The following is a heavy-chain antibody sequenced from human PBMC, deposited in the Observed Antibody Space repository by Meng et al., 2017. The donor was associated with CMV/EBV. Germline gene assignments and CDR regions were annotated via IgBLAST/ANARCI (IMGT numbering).Heavy chain of an antibody. D-gene: IGHD3-16*01. CDR2: ISSSGSTI. Sequence: SCKGSGYSFTSYWIGWVRQAPGKGLEWVSYISSSGSTIYYADSVKGRFTISRDNAKNSLYLQMNSLRAEDTAVYYCARAGPHLGFDYWGQGTLVT. V-gene: IGHV3-48*03. CDR3: ARAGPHLGFDY. J-gene: IGHJ4*02. CDR1: GYSFTSYW.